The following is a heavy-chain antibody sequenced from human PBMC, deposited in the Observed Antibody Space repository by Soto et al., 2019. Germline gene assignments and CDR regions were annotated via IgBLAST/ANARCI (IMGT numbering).Heavy chain of an antibody. Sequence: GGSLRLSCAASGFTFSSYSMNWVRQAPGKGLEWVSYISSSSSTIYYADSVKGRFTISRDNAKNSLYLQMNSLRDEDTAVYYCARDGVVVVVAATSPGNYGMDVWGQGTTVTVSS. J-gene: IGHJ6*02. CDR2: ISSSSSTI. CDR3: ARDGVVVVVAATSPGNYGMDV. D-gene: IGHD2-15*01. V-gene: IGHV3-48*02. CDR1: GFTFSSYS.